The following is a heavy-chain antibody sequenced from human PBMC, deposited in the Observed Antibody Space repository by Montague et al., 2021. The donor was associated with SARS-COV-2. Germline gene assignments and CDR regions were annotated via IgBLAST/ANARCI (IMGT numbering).Heavy chain of an antibody. Sequence: IYYSGSTYYKPSIKSRVTISVDTSKNQFSLKLSSVTAADTAVYYCARHVIRQGNVVVVALNLFPPSGRGTLCTVSA. CDR2: IYYSGST. J-gene: IGHJ5*02. D-gene: IGHD2-15*01. CDR3: ARHVIRQGNVVVVALNLFPP. V-gene: IGHV4-39*01.